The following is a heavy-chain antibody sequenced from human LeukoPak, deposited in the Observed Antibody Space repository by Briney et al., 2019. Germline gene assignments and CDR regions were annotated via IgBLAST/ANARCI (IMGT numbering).Heavy chain of an antibody. CDR1: GFTFSSYG. J-gene: IGHJ4*02. CDR3: ARAAKRYCSSTSCHIGGFDY. CDR2: IRYDGSNK. D-gene: IGHD2-2*02. Sequence: PGGSLRLSCAASGFTFSSYGMHWVRQAPGKGLEWVAFIRYDGSNKYYADSVKGRFTISRDNSKNTLYLQMNSLRAEDTAVHYCARAAKRYCSSTSCHIGGFDYWGQGTLVTVSS. V-gene: IGHV3-30*02.